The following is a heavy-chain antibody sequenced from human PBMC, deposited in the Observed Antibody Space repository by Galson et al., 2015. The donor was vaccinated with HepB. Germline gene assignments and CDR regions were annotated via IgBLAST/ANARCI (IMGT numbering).Heavy chain of an antibody. CDR3: ARSRFEVYYYDSSGYQGPFDY. V-gene: IGHV1-69*13. D-gene: IGHD3-22*01. J-gene: IGHJ4*02. CDR1: GGTFSSYA. CDR2: IIPIFGTA. Sequence: SVKVSCKASGGTFSSYAISWVRQAPGQGLEWMGGIIPIFGTANYAQKFQGRVTITADESTSTAYTELGSLRSEDTAVYYCARSRFEVYYYDSSGYQGPFDYWGQGTLVTVSS.